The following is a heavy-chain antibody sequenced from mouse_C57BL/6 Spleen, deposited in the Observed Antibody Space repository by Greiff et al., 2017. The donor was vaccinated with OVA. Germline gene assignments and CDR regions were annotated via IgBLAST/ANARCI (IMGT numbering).Heavy chain of an antibody. J-gene: IGHJ2*01. Sequence: EVKLMESGAELVRPGASVKLSCTASGFNIKDDYMHWVKQRPEQGLEWIGWIDPENGDTEYASKFQGKATITADTSSNTAYLQLSSLTSEDTAVYYCTRGTTVVDFDYWGQGTTLTVSS. D-gene: IGHD1-1*01. CDR2: IDPENGDT. CDR3: TRGTTVVDFDY. V-gene: IGHV14-4*01. CDR1: GFNIKDDY.